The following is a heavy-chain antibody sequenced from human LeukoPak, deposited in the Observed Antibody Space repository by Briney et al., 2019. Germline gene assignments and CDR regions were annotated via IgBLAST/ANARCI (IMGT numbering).Heavy chain of an antibody. V-gene: IGHV3-23*01. D-gene: IGHD2-15*01. CDR3: AKEWQLRGGFDP. J-gene: IGHJ5*02. Sequence: PGGSLRLSCAASGFTFSSYAMAWVRQALGKGLEWVSTISGSGVSTYYADSVKGQFTISRDNSKNTLYLQMNSLRAEGTAVYYCAKEWQLRGGFDPWGQGTLVTVSS. CDR2: ISGSGVST. CDR1: GFTFSSYA.